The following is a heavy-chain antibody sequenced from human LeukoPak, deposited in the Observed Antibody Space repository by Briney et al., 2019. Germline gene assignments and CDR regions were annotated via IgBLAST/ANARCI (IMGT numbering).Heavy chain of an antibody. CDR1: GYTFTSYD. CDR3: ARGEPYSSSWYGMSY. V-gene: IGHV1-8*01. Sequence: ASVKVSCKASGYTFTSYDINWVQQATGQGLEWMGWMNPNSGNTGYAQKFQGRVTMTRNTSISTAYMELSSLRSEDTAVYYCARGEPYSSSWYGMSYWGQGTLVTVSS. D-gene: IGHD6-13*01. CDR2: MNPNSGNT. J-gene: IGHJ4*02.